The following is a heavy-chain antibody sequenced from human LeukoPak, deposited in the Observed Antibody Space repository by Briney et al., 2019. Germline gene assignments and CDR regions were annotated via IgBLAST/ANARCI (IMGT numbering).Heavy chain of an antibody. J-gene: IGHJ4*02. V-gene: IGHV3-23*01. Sequence: GGSLRLSCAASGFTFSSFAMSWVRQAPGKGLEWVSSISGSGGSTYYTESVKGRFTISRDNSKNTLYVQMNSLRAEDTAVYYCAKLGSGSYYLDYWGQGTLVTVSS. CDR2: ISGSGGST. CDR3: AKLGSGSYYLDY. CDR1: GFTFSSFA. D-gene: IGHD3-3*01.